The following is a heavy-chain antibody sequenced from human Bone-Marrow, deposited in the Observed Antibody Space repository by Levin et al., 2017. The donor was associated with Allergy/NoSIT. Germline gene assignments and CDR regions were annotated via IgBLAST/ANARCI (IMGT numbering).Heavy chain of an antibody. CDR1: GGSISSSSYY. D-gene: IGHD3-10*01. V-gene: IGHV4-39*07. CDR2: INYRGTT. J-gene: IGHJ4*02. Sequence: KPSETLSLTCSVSGGSISSSSYYWGWIRQPPGKGLEWVGNINYRGTTYYNPSLKSRLTMSVDTSKNQFSLKLRYVTAADSALYYCARDRGEWRFDFWGQGSLVTVSS. CDR3: ARDRGEWRFDF.